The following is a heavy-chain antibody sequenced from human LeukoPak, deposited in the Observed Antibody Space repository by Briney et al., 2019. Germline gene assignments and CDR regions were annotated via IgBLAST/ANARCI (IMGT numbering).Heavy chain of an antibody. CDR3: ARREINSNWKTFDI. CDR2: IYPGDSDT. CDR1: GYSFTNYW. Sequence: GESLKISCKGSGYSFTNYWIGWVRQMPGKGLQWMGIIYPGDSDTRYSPSFQGQVTISADKSITTAYLQWSSLKASDTAMYYCARREINSNWKTFDIWGQGTMVTVSS. D-gene: IGHD1-1*01. J-gene: IGHJ3*02. V-gene: IGHV5-51*01.